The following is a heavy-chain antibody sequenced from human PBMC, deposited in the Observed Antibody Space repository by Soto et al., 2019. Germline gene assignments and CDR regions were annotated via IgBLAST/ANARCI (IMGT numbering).Heavy chain of an antibody. J-gene: IGHJ4*02. CDR3: AKTASMTILDVFDH. CDR1: GFTFSSYA. Sequence: EVQVLESGGALVQPGGSLRLSCAASGFTFSSYAMSWVRQAPGQGLEWVSAISGSGSNPYYADSVKGRFTISRDNSKNKLYLQMNSLRAEDTALYYCAKTASMTILDVFDHWGPGALVTVSS. D-gene: IGHD4-17*01. CDR2: ISGSGSNP. V-gene: IGHV3-23*01.